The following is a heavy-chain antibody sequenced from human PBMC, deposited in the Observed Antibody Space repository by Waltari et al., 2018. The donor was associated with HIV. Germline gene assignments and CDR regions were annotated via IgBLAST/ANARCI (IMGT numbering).Heavy chain of an antibody. V-gene: IGHV4-61*02. CDR1: GGSIRRGVYY. CDR3: AIGPNSFLLREPYFDY. J-gene: IGHJ4*02. D-gene: IGHD5-12*01. CDR2: IYFSGDT. Sequence: QLQLQESGPGLVKPSQTLSLTCTVSGGSIRRGVYYWSWFRRPAGSDLEWIGRIYFSGDTNYNPALKSRATISTDTSKNQISLKLTSVSAADTAVYYCAIGPNSFLLREPYFDYGGQGILVTVSS.